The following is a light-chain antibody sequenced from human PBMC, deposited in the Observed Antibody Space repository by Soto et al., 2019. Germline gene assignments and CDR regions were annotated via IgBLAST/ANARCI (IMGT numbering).Light chain of an antibody. CDR3: QQANSFPLA. V-gene: IGKV1-12*01. CDR1: QGISNW. CDR2: TGS. J-gene: IGKJ4*01. Sequence: DIQMTQSPSSVSASVGDRVSITCRASQGISNWLAWYQQKPGRAPKLLIYTGSSFQSGVPSRFIGTGSGTDFTLTISSLQPEDVATYYCQQANSFPLAFGGGTKVEIK.